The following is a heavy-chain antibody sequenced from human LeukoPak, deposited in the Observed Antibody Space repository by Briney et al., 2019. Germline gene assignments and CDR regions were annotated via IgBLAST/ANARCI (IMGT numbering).Heavy chain of an antibody. CDR1: GGSFSGYY. J-gene: IGHJ6*02. Sequence: PSETLSLTCAVYGGSFSGYYWSWIRQPPGKGLEWIGEINHSGSTNYNPSLKSRVTISVDTSKNQFSLKLSFVTAADTAVYYCASPGDYYYYYGMDVWGQGTTVTVSS. CDR3: ASPGDYYYYYGMDV. CDR2: INHSGST. V-gene: IGHV4-34*01. D-gene: IGHD2-21*02.